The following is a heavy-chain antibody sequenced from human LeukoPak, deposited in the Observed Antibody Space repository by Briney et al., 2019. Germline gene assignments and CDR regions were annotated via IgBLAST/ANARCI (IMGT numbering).Heavy chain of an antibody. CDR3: AKSRGRRNYYDSSGLDY. Sequence: GGSLRLSCAASGFTFSSYAMSWVRQAPAKGLEWVSAISGSGGSTYYADSVKGRFTISRDNSKNTLYLQMNSLRAEDTAVYYCAKSRGRRNYYDSSGLDYWGQGTLVTVSS. CDR1: GFTFSSYA. D-gene: IGHD3-22*01. V-gene: IGHV3-23*01. CDR2: ISGSGGST. J-gene: IGHJ4*02.